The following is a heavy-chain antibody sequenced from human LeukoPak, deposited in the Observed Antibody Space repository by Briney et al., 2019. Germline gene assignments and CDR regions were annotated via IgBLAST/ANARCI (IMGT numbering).Heavy chain of an antibody. Sequence: GASVTVSCKASGYTFTSYGISWVRQAPGQELEWMGWISAYNGNTNYAQRLQGRVTMTTDTSTSTTYMELRSLRSDDTAVYYCARPAYYGSGSIYAFDIWGQGTMVIVSS. CDR1: GYTFTSYG. D-gene: IGHD3-10*01. V-gene: IGHV1-18*01. CDR2: ISAYNGNT. CDR3: ARPAYYGSGSIYAFDI. J-gene: IGHJ3*02.